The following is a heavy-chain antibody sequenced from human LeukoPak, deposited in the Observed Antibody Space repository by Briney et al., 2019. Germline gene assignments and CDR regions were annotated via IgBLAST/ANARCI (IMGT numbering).Heavy chain of an antibody. D-gene: IGHD5-24*01. CDR1: GFTFSGFA. CDR2: VSGSGANT. Sequence: PGGSLRLSCAASGFTFSGFAMSWVRQAPGKGLEWVSVVSGSGANTYYADSVKGRFTVSRDNSKNTVYLQMNSLTAEDAALYYCAKDLGYTFDYWGQGTLVTVSS. J-gene: IGHJ4*02. CDR3: AKDLGYTFDY. V-gene: IGHV3-23*01.